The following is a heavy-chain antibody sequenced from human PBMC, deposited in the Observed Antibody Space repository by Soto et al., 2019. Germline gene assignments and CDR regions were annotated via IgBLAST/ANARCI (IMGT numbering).Heavy chain of an antibody. D-gene: IGHD1-26*01. CDR2: TRNRANGFTT. J-gene: IGHJ5*02. CDR3: ARLPAHSDSYDP. Sequence: GSLRPSCVTSGFPFSDYYMDWVRQAPGRGLEWVGRTRNRANGFTTQYAASVKDRFIVSRDNSKNSLYLQMNSLKTEDTAIYYCARLPAHSDSYDPWGQGTLVTVSS. V-gene: IGHV3-72*01. CDR1: GFPFSDYY.